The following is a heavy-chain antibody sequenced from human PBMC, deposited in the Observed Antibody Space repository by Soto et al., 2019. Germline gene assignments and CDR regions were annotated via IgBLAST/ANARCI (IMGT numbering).Heavy chain of an antibody. J-gene: IGHJ4*02. CDR1: GYSFTSYW. V-gene: IGHV5-51*01. CDR3: AVTRYYFESSGPDY. D-gene: IGHD3-22*01. Sequence: GESLKISCKGSGYSFTSYWIGWVRQMPGKGLEWMGIFYPGDSNTKYSPSFQGQVTISADRSSTTAYLQWRGLKASDTAIYYCAVTRYYFESSGPDYWGQGTLVTVSS. CDR2: FYPGDSNT.